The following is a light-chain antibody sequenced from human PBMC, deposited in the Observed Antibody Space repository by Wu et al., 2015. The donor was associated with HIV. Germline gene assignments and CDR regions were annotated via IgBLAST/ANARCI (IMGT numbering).Light chain of an antibody. CDR3: QQRRYWPLYT. Sequence: ATLSCWATSEDYSNYLAWYQQKPGHGSQLLIYGASNRAPGIADRFSGSGSGTDFALTISSLEPEDFAVYYCQQRRYWPLYTFGQGTKLEIK. CDR1: EDYSNY. CDR2: GAS. J-gene: IGKJ2*01. V-gene: IGKV3-11*01.